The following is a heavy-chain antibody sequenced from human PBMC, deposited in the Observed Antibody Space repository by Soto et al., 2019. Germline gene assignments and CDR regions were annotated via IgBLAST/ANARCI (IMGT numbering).Heavy chain of an antibody. D-gene: IGHD2-21*02. CDR2: IYYSGRT. CDR3: ASVIGGDSGNYFEF. CDR1: GVSISSGGYY. J-gene: IGHJ4*02. Sequence: PSETLSLTCTVSGVSISSGGYYWGWIRQHPGKGLEWIGNIYYSGRTDYNPSLKCRVFLSVYISMSRFSLTRRSVTAAASAMYYWASVIGGDSGNYFEFWGQGAMGAVAS. V-gene: IGHV4-31*03.